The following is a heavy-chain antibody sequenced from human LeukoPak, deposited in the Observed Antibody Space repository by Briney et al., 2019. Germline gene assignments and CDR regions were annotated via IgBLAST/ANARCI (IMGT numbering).Heavy chain of an antibody. CDR2: IIPIFSKT. Sequence: SVKVSCKASGGTFSSYAISWVRQAPGQGLEWMGRIIPIFSKTNYAQKFQGRVTITTDESTTTAYMELSSLRAEDTAVYYCAKVMKGSERLTMVRGVIIKTAGLYYMDVWGKGTTVTVSS. CDR1: GGTFSSYA. J-gene: IGHJ6*03. CDR3: AKVMKGSERLTMVRGVIIKTAGLYYMDV. V-gene: IGHV1-69*05. D-gene: IGHD3-10*01.